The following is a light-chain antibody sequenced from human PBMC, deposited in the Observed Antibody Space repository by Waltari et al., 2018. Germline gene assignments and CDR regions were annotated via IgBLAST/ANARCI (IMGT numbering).Light chain of an antibody. V-gene: IGKV4-1*01. CDR2: WAS. CDR1: QIVLYSSDNKHY. Sequence: DIVMTQSPDSLAVSLGERATINCKSSQIVLYSSDNKHYLAWYQQKPGQPPKLLIYWASSRESGVPDRFSGSESGTDFTLTISSLRAEDVAVYYCHQYYTTPWTFGQGTKVEIK. J-gene: IGKJ1*01. CDR3: HQYYTTPWT.